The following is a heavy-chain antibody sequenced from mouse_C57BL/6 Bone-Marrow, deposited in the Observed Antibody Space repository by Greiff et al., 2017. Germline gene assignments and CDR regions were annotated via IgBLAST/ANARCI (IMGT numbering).Heavy chain of an antibody. J-gene: IGHJ3*01. V-gene: IGHV5-6*02. D-gene: IGHD2-1*01. CDR1: GFTFSSYG. CDR2: ISSGGSYT. Sequence: LVESGGDLVKPGGSLKLSCAASGFTFSSYGMSWVRQTPDKRLEWVATISSGGSYTYYPDSVKGRFTISRDNAKNTLYLQMSSLKSEDTAMYYCARRRYGNLFAYWGQGTLVTVSA. CDR3: ARRRYGNLFAY.